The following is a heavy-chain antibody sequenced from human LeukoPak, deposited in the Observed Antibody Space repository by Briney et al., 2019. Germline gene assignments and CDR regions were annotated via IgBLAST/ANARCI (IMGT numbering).Heavy chain of an antibody. V-gene: IGHV1-69*13. CDR2: IIPIFGTA. J-gene: IGHJ4*02. CDR3: ARVEGYGSGDYFDY. D-gene: IGHD3-10*01. Sequence: SVKVSCMASGGTFSSYAISWVRQAPGQGLEWMGGIIPIFGTANYAQKFQGRVTITADESTSTAYMELSSLRSEDTSVYYCARVEGYGSGDYFDYWGQGTLVTVSS. CDR1: GGTFSSYA.